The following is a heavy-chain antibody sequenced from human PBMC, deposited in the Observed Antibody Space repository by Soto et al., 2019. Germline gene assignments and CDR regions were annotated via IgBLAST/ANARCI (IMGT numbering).Heavy chain of an antibody. CDR3: AYIYDFWSGNNWFDP. CDR2: IIPIFGTA. CDR1: GCTFSSYA. V-gene: IGHV1-69*01. Sequence: QVQLVQSGAEVKKPGSSVKVSCKASGCTFSSYAISWVRQAPGQGLEWMGGIIPIFGTANYAQKFQGRVTITADESTSTGYMELSSLRSEDTAVYYCAYIYDFWSGNNWFDPWGQGTLVTVSS. D-gene: IGHD3-3*01. J-gene: IGHJ5*02.